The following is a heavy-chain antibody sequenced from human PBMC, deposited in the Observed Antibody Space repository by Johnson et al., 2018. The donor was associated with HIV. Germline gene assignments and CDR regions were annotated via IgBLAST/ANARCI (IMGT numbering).Heavy chain of an antibody. D-gene: IGHD2-15*01. CDR1: GFTFSNFA. V-gene: IGHV3-30*04. J-gene: IGHJ3*01. Sequence: QVQLVESGGGVVQPGRSLRLSCAASGFTFSNFAMHWVRQAPGKGLEWVVVISYDGSNKYYADSVKGRFTISRDNSKNTLYLQMNSLRAEDTAVYYCARVRGGGTYNVEAFEVWGQGTMVTVSS. CDR3: ARVRGGGTYNVEAFEV. CDR2: ISYDGSNK.